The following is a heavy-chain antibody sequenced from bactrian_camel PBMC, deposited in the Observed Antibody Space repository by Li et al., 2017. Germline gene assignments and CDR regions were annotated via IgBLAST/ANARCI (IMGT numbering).Heavy chain of an antibody. CDR1: GFVFGDTF. V-gene: IGHV3S53*01. CDR2: ITGSGST. J-gene: IGHJ4*01. Sequence: VQLVESGGGSVEVGGSLKLTCEFSGFVFGDTFMGWYRQRPGDECELVATITGSGSTLYTDPVKGRFTISHDAAKNSIDLQMNSLKPDDTAVYHCAATGQMLSVAGCRTQGTQVTVS. D-gene: IGHD1*01.